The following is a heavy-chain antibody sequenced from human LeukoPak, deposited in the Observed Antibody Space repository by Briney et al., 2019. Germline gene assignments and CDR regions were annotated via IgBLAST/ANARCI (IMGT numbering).Heavy chain of an antibody. CDR1: GYNFTSYW. CDR2: IYPGDSAT. V-gene: IGHV5-51*01. J-gene: IGHJ4*02. CDR3: ARQQDQFDY. Sequence: GESLKISCKGSGYNFTSYWLGWVRQMPGKGLEWMGVIYPGDSATRYSPSFQGQVTMSADKSTSTAYLQWSSLKASDTAMYYCARQQDQFDYWGQGTLVTVSS.